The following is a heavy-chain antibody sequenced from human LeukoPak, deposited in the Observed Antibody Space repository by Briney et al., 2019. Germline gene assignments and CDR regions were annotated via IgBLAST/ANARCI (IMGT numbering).Heavy chain of an antibody. Sequence: SETLSLTCTVSGGSISSYYWSWIRQPPGKGLEWIGYIYYSGSTNYNPSLKSRVTISVDTSKNQFSLKLSSVAAADTAVYYCAREEYGMDVWGQGTTVTVSS. CDR3: AREEYGMDV. CDR1: GGSISSYY. CDR2: IYYSGST. J-gene: IGHJ6*02. V-gene: IGHV4-59*01.